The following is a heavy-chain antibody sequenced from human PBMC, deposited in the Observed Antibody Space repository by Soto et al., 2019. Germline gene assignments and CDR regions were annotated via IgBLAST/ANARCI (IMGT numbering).Heavy chain of an antibody. D-gene: IGHD2-21*02. CDR3: ATKARVTNYLYYGMDV. Sequence: GGSLRLSCEVSGLTFNTSCMHWVRQAPGKGLEWLALISYDGATQYYVDTVKGRFTISRDNSKNTLILHMGWLRAEATAMYYCATKARVTNYLYYGMDVWGLGTSVTVSS. CDR2: ISYDGATQ. J-gene: IGHJ6*02. CDR1: GLTFNTSC. V-gene: IGHV3-30*03.